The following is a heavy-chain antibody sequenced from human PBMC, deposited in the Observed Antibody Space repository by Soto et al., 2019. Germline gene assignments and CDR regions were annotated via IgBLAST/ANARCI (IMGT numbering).Heavy chain of an antibody. V-gene: IGHV4-39*03. CDR3: PARPTDYYGLEV. J-gene: IGHJ6*02. CDR1: GDSITNNNYH. CDR2: VYSNGNT. Sequence: SETLSLTCTVSGDSITNNNYHWGWTRQPPGEGLEWIGTVYSNGNTYYNPSLKSRLAISVDTSKNQFSLKMTSVTAADTGLYYCPARPTDYYGLEVWG. D-gene: IGHD3-9*01.